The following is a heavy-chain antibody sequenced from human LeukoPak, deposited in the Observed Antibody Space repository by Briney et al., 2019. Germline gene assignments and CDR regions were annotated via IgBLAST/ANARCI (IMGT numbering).Heavy chain of an antibody. J-gene: IGHJ4*02. V-gene: IGHV3-23*01. Sequence: PGGSLRLSCAGSGFIFSNYWLSWVRQAPGKGLEWVSAISGSGDSTYYADSVKGRFTISRVNSKNTLYLQMNSLRAEDTAVYYCAKGDADSYGSGSYYLGFDYWGQGTLVTVSS. CDR1: GFIFSNYW. CDR3: AKGDADSYGSGSYYLGFDY. D-gene: IGHD3-10*01. CDR2: ISGSGDST.